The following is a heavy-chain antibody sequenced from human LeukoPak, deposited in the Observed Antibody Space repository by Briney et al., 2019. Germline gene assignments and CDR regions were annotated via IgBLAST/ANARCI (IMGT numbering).Heavy chain of an antibody. CDR1: GFTFDDYG. Sequence: GGSLRLSCAASGFTFDDYGMSWVRQAPGKGLEWVSGINWNGDSTGYADSVKGRFTISRDNAKNSLYLQMNSLRAEDTALYYCARVGYSSGHYYFDYWGQGTLVTVSS. CDR2: INWNGDST. V-gene: IGHV3-20*04. CDR3: ARVGYSSGHYYFDY. D-gene: IGHD6-19*01. J-gene: IGHJ4*02.